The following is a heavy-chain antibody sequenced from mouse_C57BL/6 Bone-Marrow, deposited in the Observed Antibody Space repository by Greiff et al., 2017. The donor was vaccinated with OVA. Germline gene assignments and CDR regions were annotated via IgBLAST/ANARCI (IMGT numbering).Heavy chain of an antibody. CDR1: GFNIKDDY. J-gene: IGHJ3*01. CDR2: IDPENGDT. V-gene: IGHV14-4*01. D-gene: IGHD1-1*01. CDR3: TFYGSSYPWFAD. Sequence: VQLQQSGAELVRPGASVKLSCTASGFNIKDDYMHWVKQRPEQGLEWIGWIDPENGDTEYASKFQGKATITADPSSNTAYLQLSSLTSEDTAVYYCTFYGSSYPWFADWGQGTLVTVSA.